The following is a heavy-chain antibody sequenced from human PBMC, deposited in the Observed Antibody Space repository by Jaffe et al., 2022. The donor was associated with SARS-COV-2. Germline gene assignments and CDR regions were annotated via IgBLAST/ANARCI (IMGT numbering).Heavy chain of an antibody. CDR1: GLTFSNAW. CDR2: IKSKTDGGTT. CDR3: TSHYCTGAGCANIDY. Sequence: EVQLVESGGGLEKPGGSLRLSCAASGLTFSNAWMSWVRQAPGMGLEWVGRIKSKTDGGTTDYAAPVKGRFTISRDDSKNTLYLQMNSLKTEDTAVYYCTSHYCTGAGCANIDYWGQGTLVTVSS. D-gene: IGHD2-8*02. V-gene: IGHV3-15*01. J-gene: IGHJ4*02.